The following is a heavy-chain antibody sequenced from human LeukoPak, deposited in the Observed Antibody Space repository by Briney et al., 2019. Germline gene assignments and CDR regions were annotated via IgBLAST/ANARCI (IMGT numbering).Heavy chain of an antibody. Sequence: GGSLRLSCAASGFTFSSFWLTWVRQAPGKGLEWVANIKEDGSAKYYVDSVKGRFSISRDNAKNSLDLQMNSLRAEDTAVYYCARDYVLRFLEWLLTDGMDVWGQGTTVTVSS. V-gene: IGHV3-7*01. CDR3: ARDYVLRFLEWLLTDGMDV. CDR2: IKEDGSAK. D-gene: IGHD3-3*01. CDR1: GFTFSSFW. J-gene: IGHJ6*02.